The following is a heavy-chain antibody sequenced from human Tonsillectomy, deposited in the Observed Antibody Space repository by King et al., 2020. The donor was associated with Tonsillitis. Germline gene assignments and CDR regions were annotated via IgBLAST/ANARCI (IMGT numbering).Heavy chain of an antibody. CDR2: INHSGRT. V-gene: IGHV4-34*01. J-gene: IGHJ6*03. Sequence: VQLQQWGAGLLKPSETLSLTCAVYGGSFSGYYWSWIRQSPGKGLEWIGEINHSGRTNYSPSLKSRVTISVDTSKNQFSLKLSSVTAADAAVYYCVRGRYSSSPDYHYYMDV. CDR3: VRGRYSSSPDYHYYMDV. CDR1: GGSFSGYY. D-gene: IGHD6-6*01.